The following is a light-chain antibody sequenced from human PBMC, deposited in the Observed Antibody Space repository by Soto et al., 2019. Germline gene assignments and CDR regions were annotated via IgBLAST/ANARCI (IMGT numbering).Light chain of an antibody. CDR1: QSITTW. CDR2: DAS. V-gene: IGKV1-5*01. Sequence: DIQMTQSPSTLSASVGDRVTITCRASQSITTWLAWYQQEPGKAPKLLIYDASSLESGVPLRFSGSGSGTEFTLTISSLQPDDFATYYCQQYNSYPYTFGQGSKLETK. CDR3: QQYNSYPYT. J-gene: IGKJ2*01.